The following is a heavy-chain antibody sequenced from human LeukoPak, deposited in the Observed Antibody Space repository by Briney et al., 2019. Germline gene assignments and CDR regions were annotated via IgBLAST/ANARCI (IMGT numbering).Heavy chain of an antibody. CDR3: ARYHITGTTNWFDP. CDR1: GFSFSNYT. D-gene: IGHD1/OR15-1a*01. V-gene: IGHV3-21*01. CDR2: ISSSSIFI. Sequence: GGSLRLSCAASGFSFSNYTLNWGRQAPGEGREWISAISSSSIFIFYADSVKGRFTMSRDNAKNSLYLQMNTLRVEDTAMYYCARYHITGTTNWFDPWGQGTLVTASS. J-gene: IGHJ5*02.